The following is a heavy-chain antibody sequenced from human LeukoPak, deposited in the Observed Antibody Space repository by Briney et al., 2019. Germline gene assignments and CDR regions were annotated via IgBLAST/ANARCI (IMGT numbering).Heavy chain of an antibody. CDR3: ARDLRVVMNDAFDI. CDR1: GGSISSYY. CDR2: IYYSGSP. Sequence: SETLSLTCTVSGGSISSYYWSWIRQPPGKGLEWVGYIYYSGSPNYNPSLKSRITISVDTSKNQSSLKLSSVTAPDTAVYFCARDLRVVMNDAFDIWGQGTMVTVSS. J-gene: IGHJ3*02. D-gene: IGHD2-21*01. V-gene: IGHV4-59*01.